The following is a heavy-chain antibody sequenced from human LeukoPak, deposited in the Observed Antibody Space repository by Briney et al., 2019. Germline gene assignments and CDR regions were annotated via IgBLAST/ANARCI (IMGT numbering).Heavy chain of an antibody. CDR3: ANFDYGDYHFDY. CDR2: ISGSGGST. CDR1: GFTVSSNY. Sequence: GGSLRLSCAASGFTVSSNYMSWVRQAPGKGLEWVSAISGSGGSTYYADSVKGRFTISRDNSKNMVYVQMKSLRAEDTAVYYCANFDYGDYHFDYWGQGTLVTVSS. V-gene: IGHV3-23*01. D-gene: IGHD4-17*01. J-gene: IGHJ4*02.